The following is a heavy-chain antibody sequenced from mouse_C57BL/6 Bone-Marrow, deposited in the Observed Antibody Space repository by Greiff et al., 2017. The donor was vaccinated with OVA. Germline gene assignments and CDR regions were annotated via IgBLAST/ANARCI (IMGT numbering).Heavy chain of an antibody. CDR3: ATGSSSYWYFDV. J-gene: IGHJ1*03. V-gene: IGHV1-20*01. Sequence: DVQLQESGPELVKPGDSVKISCKASGYSFTGYFMNWVMQSHGKSLEWIGRINPYNGDTFYNQKFKGKATLTVDKSSSTAHMELRSLTSEDSAVYYCATGSSSYWYFDVWGTGTTVTVSS. CDR1: GYSFTGYF. CDR2: INPYNGDT. D-gene: IGHD1-1*01.